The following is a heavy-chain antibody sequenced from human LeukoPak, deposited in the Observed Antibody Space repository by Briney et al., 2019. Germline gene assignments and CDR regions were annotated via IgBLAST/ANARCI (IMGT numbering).Heavy chain of an antibody. CDR1: GFTFSSYA. J-gene: IGHJ4*02. CDR2: ISYDGSNK. D-gene: IGHD3-22*01. CDR3: ARAYYYDSSGYLDY. V-gene: IGHV3-30*04. Sequence: GGSLRLSCAASGFTFSSYAMHWVRQAPGKGLEWVAVISYDGSNKYYADSVKGRFTISRDNSKNTLYLQMNSLRAEDTAVYYCARAYYYDSSGYLDYWGQGTLVTVSS.